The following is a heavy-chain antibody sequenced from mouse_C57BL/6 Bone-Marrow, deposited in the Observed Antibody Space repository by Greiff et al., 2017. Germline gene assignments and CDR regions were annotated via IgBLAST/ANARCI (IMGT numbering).Heavy chain of an antibody. CDR3: ARDYYGSSFDY. CDR2: IDPSDSYT. J-gene: IGHJ2*01. Sequence: QVQLQQSGAELMKPGTSVKLSCKASGYTFTSYWMHWVKQRPGQGLEWIGVIDPSDSYTNYNQKFKGKATLTVDTSSSTAYMQLSSLTSEDSAVYYCARDYYGSSFDYWGQGTTLTVSS. V-gene: IGHV1-59*01. D-gene: IGHD1-1*01. CDR1: GYTFTSYW.